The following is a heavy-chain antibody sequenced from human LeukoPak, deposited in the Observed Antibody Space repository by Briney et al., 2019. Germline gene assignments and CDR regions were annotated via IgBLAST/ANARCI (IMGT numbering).Heavy chain of an antibody. D-gene: IGHD4-17*01. J-gene: IGHJ6*02. CDR1: GFTFSNYW. Sequence: GGSLRLSCAASGFTFSNYWMHWVRQAPGKGLVWVSRINSDGSSTSYADSVKGRFTISRDNAKNTLHLQMNSLRAEDTAVYYCARARGDYVNGMDVWGQGTTVTVSS. CDR3: ARARGDYVNGMDV. CDR2: INSDGSST. V-gene: IGHV3-74*01.